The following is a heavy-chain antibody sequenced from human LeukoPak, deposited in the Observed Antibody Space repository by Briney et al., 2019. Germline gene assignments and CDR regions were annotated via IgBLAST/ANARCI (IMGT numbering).Heavy chain of an antibody. CDR2: IYYSGST. J-gene: IGHJ6*02. Sequence: SETLSLTCTVSGGSISSYYWSWIRRPPGKGLEWIGYIYYSGSTNYNPSLKSRVTISVDTSKNQFSLKLSSVTAADTAVYYCARDGYYYYYGMDVWGQGTTVTVSS. CDR3: ARDGYYYYYGMDV. CDR1: GGSISSYY. V-gene: IGHV4-59*01.